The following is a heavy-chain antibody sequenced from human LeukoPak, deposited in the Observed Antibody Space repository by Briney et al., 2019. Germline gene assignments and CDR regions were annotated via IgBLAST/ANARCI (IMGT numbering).Heavy chain of an antibody. CDR3: AKGSNPYPDNFDY. D-gene: IGHD4-11*01. CDR2: ISYTGGST. CDR1: GFTFSTYA. J-gene: IGHJ4*02. V-gene: IGHV3-23*01. Sequence: GGSLRLSCAASGFTFSTYAMSWVRQAPGKGLEWVSAISYTGGSTYYADSVKGRFTVSRDNSKNTLWLQMTSLRAEDTAIYYCAKGSNPYPDNFDYWVQGTLVTVSS.